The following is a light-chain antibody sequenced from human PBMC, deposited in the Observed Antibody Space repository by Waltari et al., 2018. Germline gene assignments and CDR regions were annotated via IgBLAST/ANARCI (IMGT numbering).Light chain of an antibody. CDR3: QVWDGGRVV. V-gene: IGLV3-21*02. J-gene: IGLJ2*01. Sequence: SYVLTQPPSESVAPGQEATITCGGNNIGRTTAHWYQQKPGQAPVVVVYDDSARASGIPERFSGSKSGGTATLTISRVEAGDEADYFCQVWDGGRVVFGGGTKLAVL. CDR1: NIGRTT. CDR2: DDS.